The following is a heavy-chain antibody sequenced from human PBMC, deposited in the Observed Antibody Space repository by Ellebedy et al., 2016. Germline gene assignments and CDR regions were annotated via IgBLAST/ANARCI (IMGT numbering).Heavy chain of an antibody. J-gene: IGHJ5*02. D-gene: IGHD2-2*01. Sequence: GGSLSLSXVASGFSFSAYSMNWVRQAPGKGLEWVSYISRSANYMYYSDSVKGRFTISRDNAKNSLYLQMNSRRAEDSAVYYCTRGPTEGSTSPVARYTWFDPWGQGTLVTVPS. V-gene: IGHV3-21*06. CDR3: TRGPTEGSTSPVARYTWFDP. CDR1: GFSFSAYS. CDR2: ISRSANYM.